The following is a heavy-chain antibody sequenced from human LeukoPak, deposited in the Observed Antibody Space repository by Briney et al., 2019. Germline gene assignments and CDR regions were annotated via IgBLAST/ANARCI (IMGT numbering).Heavy chain of an antibody. D-gene: IGHD4-17*01. CDR1: GFTFSSYE. CDR3: ARDYALEY. Sequence: PGGSLRLSCAASGFTFSSYEMNWVRQAPGKGLEWVSYISSSGSTKYYADSVKGRFTISRDNAKKSLYLQMNSLRAEDTAVYYCARDYALEYWGQGTLVTVSS. V-gene: IGHV3-48*03. J-gene: IGHJ4*02. CDR2: ISSSGSTK.